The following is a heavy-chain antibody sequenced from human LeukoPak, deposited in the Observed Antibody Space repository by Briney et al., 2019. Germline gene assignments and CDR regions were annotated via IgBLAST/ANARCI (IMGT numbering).Heavy chain of an antibody. D-gene: IGHD2-15*01. J-gene: IGHJ3*02. CDR3: ATDCSGGSCYGAFDI. V-gene: IGHV4-30-4*01. CDR2: IYDSGST. CDR1: GASIRSGDYY. Sequence: PSETLSLTCTVSGASIRSGDYYWSWIRQPPGKGLEWIGYIYDSGSTYYNPSLKSRITISVDTSENRFSLKLRSVTATDTAVYYCATDCSGGSCYGAFDIWGQGTMVTVSS.